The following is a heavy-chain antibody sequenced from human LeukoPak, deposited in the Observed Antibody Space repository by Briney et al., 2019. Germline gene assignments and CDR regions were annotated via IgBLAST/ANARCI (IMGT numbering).Heavy chain of an antibody. V-gene: IGHV4-34*01. CDR3: ATRITMVRGVTEYYYYYMDV. D-gene: IGHD3-10*01. CDR2: INHSGST. J-gene: IGHJ6*03. Sequence: SETLSLTCAVYGGSFSGYYWSWIRRPPGKGLGWIGEINHSGSTNYNPSLKSRVTISVDTSKNQFSLKLSSVTAADTAVYYCATRITMVRGVTEYYYYYMDVWGKGTTVTVSS. CDR1: GGSFSGYY.